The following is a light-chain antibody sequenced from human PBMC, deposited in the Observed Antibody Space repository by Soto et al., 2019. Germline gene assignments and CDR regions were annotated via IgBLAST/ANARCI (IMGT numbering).Light chain of an antibody. V-gene: IGKV1-5*03. CDR3: QQYNPYSRT. CDR1: QSVSGW. CDR2: KAS. Sequence: DIQMTQSPSTLSASVGDTVTVTCRASQSVSGWLAWYQQKPGKAPKLLIYKASSLQSGVPSRFSGSGSGTDFTLTISSLQPDDFAMYYCQQYNPYSRTFGQGTKVDIK. J-gene: IGKJ1*01.